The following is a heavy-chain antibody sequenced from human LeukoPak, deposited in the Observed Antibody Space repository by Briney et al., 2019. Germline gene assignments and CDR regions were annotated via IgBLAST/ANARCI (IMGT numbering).Heavy chain of an antibody. CDR3: ARGIADPYSFDS. Sequence: SETLSLTCAVYGESFSGYYWSWIRQPPGKGLEWIGEINHSGSTNYNPSLKSRVTMSVDKSKNQFSLNLSSVTAADTAVYYCARGIADPYSFDSWGQGTLVTVSS. D-gene: IGHD6-13*01. CDR2: INHSGST. J-gene: IGHJ4*02. V-gene: IGHV4-34*01. CDR1: GESFSGYY.